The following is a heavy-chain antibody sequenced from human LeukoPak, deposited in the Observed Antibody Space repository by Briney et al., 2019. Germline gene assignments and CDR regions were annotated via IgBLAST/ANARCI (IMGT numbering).Heavy chain of an antibody. CDR3: VSFYETY. V-gene: IGHV3-74*01. Sequence: GGSLRLSCAASGFTFSAHDMHWVRQAPGKGLVWVSHINSDGSWTSYADSVKGRFTISKDNAKNTVYLQMNNLRAEDTAVYYCVSFYETYWGRGTLVTVSS. CDR2: INSDGSWT. D-gene: IGHD2/OR15-2a*01. CDR1: GFTFSAHD. J-gene: IGHJ4*02.